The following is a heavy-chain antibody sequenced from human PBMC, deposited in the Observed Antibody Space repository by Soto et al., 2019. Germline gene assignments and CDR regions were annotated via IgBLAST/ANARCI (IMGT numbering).Heavy chain of an antibody. CDR3: ARDISGSHYYGSGSSLASFDY. D-gene: IGHD3-10*01. CDR2: INPSGGST. Sequence: GASVKVSCKASGYTFTSYYMHWVRQAPGQGLEWMGIINPSGGSTSYAQKFQGRVTMTRDTSTSTVYMELSSLRSEDTAVYYCARDISGSHYYGSGSSLASFDYWGQGTLVTVSS. V-gene: IGHV1-46*01. J-gene: IGHJ4*02. CDR1: GYTFTSYY.